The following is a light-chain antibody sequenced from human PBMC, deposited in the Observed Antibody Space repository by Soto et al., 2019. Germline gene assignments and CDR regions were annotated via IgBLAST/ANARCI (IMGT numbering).Light chain of an antibody. CDR2: DVT. CDR3: CSYAGSYNYA. J-gene: IGLJ1*01. Sequence: QSALTQPRSVSGSPGQSVTISCTGTNSDVGTFYFVSWYQQYPDKGPKLIIYDVTERPSGVPDRFSGSKSGNTASLTISGLQAEDEADYYCCSYAGSYNYAFGSGTKVTV. V-gene: IGLV2-11*01. CDR1: NSDVGTFYF.